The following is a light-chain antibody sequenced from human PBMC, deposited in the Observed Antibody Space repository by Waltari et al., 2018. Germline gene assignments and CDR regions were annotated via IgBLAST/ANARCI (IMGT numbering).Light chain of an antibody. J-gene: IGKJ4*01. Sequence: EIVLTQSPGTLSVSPGDRVILSCRASQSVGSELAWYQQRPGQTPRLLIYGASTRVTGLPARFSGSGSGTEFTLTISSLQSEDFGLYYCQQYDNWPLTFGGGTKVEIK. CDR3: QQYDNWPLT. CDR2: GAS. V-gene: IGKV3-15*01. CDR1: QSVGSE.